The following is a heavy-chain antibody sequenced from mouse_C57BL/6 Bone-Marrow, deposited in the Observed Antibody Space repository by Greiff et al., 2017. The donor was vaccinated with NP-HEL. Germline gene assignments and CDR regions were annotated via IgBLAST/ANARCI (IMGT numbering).Heavy chain of an antibody. Sequence: QVQLKQPGAELVRPGSSVKLSCKASGYTFTSYWMDWVKQRAGQGLEWIGNIYPSDSETHYNQKFKDKATLTVDKSSSTAYMQLSSLTSEDSAVYYCVGNWDVRGYWGQGTTLTVSS. D-gene: IGHD4-1*02. CDR3: VGNWDVRGY. CDR2: IYPSDSET. V-gene: IGHV1-61*01. CDR1: GYTFTSYW. J-gene: IGHJ2*01.